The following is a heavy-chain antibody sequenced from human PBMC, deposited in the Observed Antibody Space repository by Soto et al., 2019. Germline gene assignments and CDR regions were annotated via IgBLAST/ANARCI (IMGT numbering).Heavy chain of an antibody. D-gene: IGHD3-22*01. J-gene: IGHJ3*02. CDR1: GYTLTELS. Sequence: ASVKVSCKVSGYTLTELSMHWVRQAPGKGLEWMGGFDPEDGETIYAQKFQGRVTMTEDTSTDTAYMELSSLRSEDTAVYYCATEYGYDSSGRSSPGAFDIWGQGTMVTVSS. V-gene: IGHV1-24*01. CDR2: FDPEDGET. CDR3: ATEYGYDSSGRSSPGAFDI.